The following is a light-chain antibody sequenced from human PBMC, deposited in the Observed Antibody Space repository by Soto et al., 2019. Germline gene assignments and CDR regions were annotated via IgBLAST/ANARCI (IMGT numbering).Light chain of an antibody. CDR1: QAVNTR. CDR3: QQYNNWPGT. CDR2: GAS. J-gene: IGKJ1*01. V-gene: IGKV3-15*01. Sequence: CRASQAVNTRLAWYQQKPGQSPRLLIFGASIRATGIPARFSGSGSGTEFTLTIGSLQSEDCALYYCQQYNNWPGTFGQGTKVDI.